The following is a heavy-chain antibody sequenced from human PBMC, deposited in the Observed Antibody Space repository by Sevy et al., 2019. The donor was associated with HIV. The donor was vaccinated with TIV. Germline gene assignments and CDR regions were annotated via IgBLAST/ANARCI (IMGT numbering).Heavy chain of an antibody. CDR3: ASDVSDNAFDI. V-gene: IGHV1-69*13. J-gene: IGHJ3*02. CDR2: IIPIFGTA. D-gene: IGHD3-16*02. CDR1: GGTFSSYA. Sequence: ASVKVSCKASGGTFSSYAISWVRQAPGQGLEWMGGIIPIFGTANYEQKFQGRVTITADESTSTAYMELSSLRSEDTAVYYCASDVSDNAFDIRGQGTMVTVSS.